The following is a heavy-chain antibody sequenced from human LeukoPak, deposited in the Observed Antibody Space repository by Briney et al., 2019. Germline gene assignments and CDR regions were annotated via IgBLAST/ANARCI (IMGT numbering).Heavy chain of an antibody. CDR2: IHHSGST. CDR1: GGSISSLNW. Sequence: SETLSLTCAVSGGSISSLNWWSWVRQPPGKGLEWIGEIHHSGSTNYNPSLRSRVTISVDKSKNQFSLKLSSVSAADTAVYYCARRDYYDSTGYYPTLYWGQGTLVTVSS. CDR3: ARRDYYDSTGYYPTLY. V-gene: IGHV4-4*02. J-gene: IGHJ4*02. D-gene: IGHD3-22*01.